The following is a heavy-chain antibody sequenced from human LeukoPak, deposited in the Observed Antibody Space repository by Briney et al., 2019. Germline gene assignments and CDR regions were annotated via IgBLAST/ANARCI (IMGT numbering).Heavy chain of an antibody. CDR1: GFTFSSYA. Sequence: SGGSLRLSCAASGFTFSSYAMHWVRQAPGKGLEWVAVISYDGSNKYYADSVKGRFTISRDNSKNTLYLQMNSLRAEDTAVYYCAREGWTMTTVTTHFDYWGQGTLVTVSS. CDR2: ISYDGSNK. CDR3: AREGWTMTTVTTHFDY. V-gene: IGHV3-30*04. J-gene: IGHJ4*02. D-gene: IGHD4-17*01.